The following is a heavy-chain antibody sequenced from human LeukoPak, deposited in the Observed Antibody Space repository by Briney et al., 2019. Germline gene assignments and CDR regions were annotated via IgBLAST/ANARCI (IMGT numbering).Heavy chain of an antibody. Sequence: GGSLRHSCVASGFTFDDYGMSWVRQAPGKGLEWVSGINWNGGSTGYADSVKGRFTISRDNAKNSLYLQMNNLRAEDTALYYCARDSTQPGPVVVAATYAGFDYWGQGTLVTVSS. J-gene: IGHJ4*02. CDR1: GFTFDDYG. CDR2: INWNGGST. CDR3: ARDSTQPGPVVVAATYAGFDY. D-gene: IGHD2-15*01. V-gene: IGHV3-20*04.